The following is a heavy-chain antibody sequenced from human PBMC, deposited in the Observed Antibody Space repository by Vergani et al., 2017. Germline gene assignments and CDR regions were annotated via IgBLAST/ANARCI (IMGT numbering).Heavy chain of an antibody. D-gene: IGHD3-16*01. J-gene: IGHJ5*02. V-gene: IGHV4-59*04. CDR3: ARCFRDEGMIYGGTVENWFDP. Sequence: QVRLQESGPGLVKPSETLSLTCSVSGGSMSGYYWSWIRQPPGKKLEWIGSIYYSENKFYNPSLESRVTLSIDTTKNQFSLKLKSVTAADTAVYYCARCFRDEGMIYGGTVENWFDPWGQGTLVTVSS. CDR2: IYYSENK. CDR1: GGSMSGYY.